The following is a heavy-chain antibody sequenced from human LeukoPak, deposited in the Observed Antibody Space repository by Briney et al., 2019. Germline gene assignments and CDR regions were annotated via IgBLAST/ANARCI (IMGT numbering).Heavy chain of an antibody. J-gene: IGHJ6*03. CDR2: IYYSGSS. Sequence: SETLFLTCNVSGGSNSGYHWSWIRQLPGKGLEWLGYIYYSGSSNYNPSLKSRVTISADTSKNQFSLKLSSVTAADTAVYYCARVPRSYYYYYYMDVWGKGTTVTVSS. CDR1: GGSNSGYH. CDR3: ARVPRSYYYYYYMDV. V-gene: IGHV4-59*01.